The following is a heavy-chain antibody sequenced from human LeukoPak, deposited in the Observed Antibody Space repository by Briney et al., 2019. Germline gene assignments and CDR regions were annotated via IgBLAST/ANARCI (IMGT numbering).Heavy chain of an antibody. D-gene: IGHD6-13*01. CDR2: INPNSGGT. V-gene: IGHV1-2*02. Sequence: ASVKVSCKASGYTFTGYYMHWVRQAPGQGLEWMGWINPNSGGTNYAQKIQGRVTMTRDTSISTAYMELSRLRSDDTAVYYCARAHIAAAPSDYWGQGTLVTVSS. CDR1: GYTFTGYY. CDR3: ARAHIAAAPSDY. J-gene: IGHJ4*02.